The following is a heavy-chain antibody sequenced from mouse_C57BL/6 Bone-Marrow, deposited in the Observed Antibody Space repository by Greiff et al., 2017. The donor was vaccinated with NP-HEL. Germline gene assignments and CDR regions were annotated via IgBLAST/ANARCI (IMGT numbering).Heavy chain of an antibody. CDR2: IYPGDGDT. Sequence: QVQLKESGPELVKPGASVKISCKASGYAFSSSWMNWVKQRPGKGLEWIGRIYPGDGDTNYNGKFKGKATLTADKSSSTAYMQLSSLTSEDSAVYFCARDYSKAYYYAMDYWGQGTSVTVSS. CDR3: ARDYSKAYYYAMDY. CDR1: GYAFSSSW. D-gene: IGHD2-5*01. V-gene: IGHV1-82*01. J-gene: IGHJ4*01.